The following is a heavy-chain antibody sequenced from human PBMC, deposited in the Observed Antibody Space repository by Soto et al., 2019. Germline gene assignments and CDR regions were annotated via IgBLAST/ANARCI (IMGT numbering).Heavy chain of an antibody. J-gene: IGHJ4*02. D-gene: IGHD3-22*01. V-gene: IGHV1-58*01. CDR2: IVVGSGNT. CDR1: GFTFTSSA. CDR3: AAMKYYYDSSGSEIDY. Sequence: SVKVSCKASGFTFTSSAVQWVRQARGQRLEWIGWIVVGSGNTNYAQKFQERVTITRDMSTSTAYMELSSLRSEDTAVYYCAAMKYYYDSSGSEIDYWGQGPLVTVSS.